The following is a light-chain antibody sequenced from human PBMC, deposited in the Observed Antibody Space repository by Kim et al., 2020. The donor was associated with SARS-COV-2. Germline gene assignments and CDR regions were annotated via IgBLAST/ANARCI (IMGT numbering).Light chain of an antibody. CDR2: DAS. CDR1: QSISSW. CDR3: QQYNSYWT. Sequence: SASVGDRVTLTCRAHQSISSWLAWYQQKPGKAPKLLIYDASSLESVVPSRFSGSGSGTEFTLTISSLQPDDFATYYCQQYNSYWTFGQGTKVDIK. V-gene: IGKV1-5*01. J-gene: IGKJ1*01.